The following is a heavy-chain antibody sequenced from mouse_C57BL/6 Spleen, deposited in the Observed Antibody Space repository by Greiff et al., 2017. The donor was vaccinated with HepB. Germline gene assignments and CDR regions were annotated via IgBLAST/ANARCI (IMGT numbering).Heavy chain of an antibody. Sequence: QVQLKESGAELVKPGASVKMSCKASGYTFTTYPIEWMKQNPGKSLEWIGNFHPYNDDTKYNEKFKGKATLTVEKSSSTVYLELSRLTSDDSSVYSCARGGVYYAMDYWGQGTSVTVAS. V-gene: IGHV1-47*01. J-gene: IGHJ4*01. CDR3: ARGGVYYAMDY. CDR1: GYTFTTYP. CDR2: FHPYNDDT.